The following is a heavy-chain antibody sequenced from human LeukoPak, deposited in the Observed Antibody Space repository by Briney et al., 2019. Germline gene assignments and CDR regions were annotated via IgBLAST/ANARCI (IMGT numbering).Heavy chain of an antibody. CDR3: ARGGWSHGD. J-gene: IGHJ4*02. CDR2: INHSGST. Sequence: SETLSLTCAVYGGSFSGYYWSWIRQPPGKGLEWIGEINHSGSTNYNPSLKSRVTISVDTSKNQFSLKLSSVTAADTAVYYCARGGWSHGDWGQGTLVTVSS. CDR1: GGSFSGYY. D-gene: IGHD6-19*01. V-gene: IGHV4-34*01.